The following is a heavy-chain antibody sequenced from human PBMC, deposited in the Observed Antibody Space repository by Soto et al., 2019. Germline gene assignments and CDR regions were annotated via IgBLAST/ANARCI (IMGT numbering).Heavy chain of an antibody. V-gene: IGHV3-23*01. CDR1: GFTFSSYA. CDR2: ISGSGGST. Sequence: GVSLRLSCAASGFTFSSYAMSWIRQAPGKGLEWVSAISGSGGSTYYADSVKGRFTISRDNSKNTLYLQMNSLRAEDTAVYYCAKGRQVTIFGVASDFQHWGQGTLVTVSS. D-gene: IGHD3-3*01. CDR3: AKGRQVTIFGVASDFQH. J-gene: IGHJ1*01.